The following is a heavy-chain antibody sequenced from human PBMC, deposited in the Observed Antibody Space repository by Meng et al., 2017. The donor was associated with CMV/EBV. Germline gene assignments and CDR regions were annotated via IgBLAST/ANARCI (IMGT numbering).Heavy chain of an antibody. CDR3: ARARYCSSTSCYGGYFQH. Sequence: GGSLRLSCAASGFTFSSYAMHWVRQAPGKGLEWAAVISYDGSNKYYADSVKGRFAISRDNSKNTLYLQMNSLRAEDTAVYYCARARYCSSTSCYGGYFQHWGQGTLVTVSS. CDR2: ISYDGSNK. J-gene: IGHJ1*01. D-gene: IGHD2-2*01. V-gene: IGHV3-30*09. CDR1: GFTFSSYA.